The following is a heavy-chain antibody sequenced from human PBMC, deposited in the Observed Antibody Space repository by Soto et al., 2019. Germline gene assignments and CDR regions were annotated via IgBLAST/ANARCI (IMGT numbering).Heavy chain of an antibody. CDR1: GFTFSSYA. D-gene: IGHD1-7*01. CDR2: ISGSGGST. CDR3: AKVRLELRFRGGPIDAFDI. J-gene: IGHJ3*02. Sequence: GGSLRLSCAASGFTFSSYAMSWVRQAPGMGLEWVSAISGSGGSTYYADSVKGRFTISRDNSKNTLYLQMNSLRAEDTAVYYCAKVRLELRFRGGPIDAFDIWGQGTMVTVSS. V-gene: IGHV3-23*01.